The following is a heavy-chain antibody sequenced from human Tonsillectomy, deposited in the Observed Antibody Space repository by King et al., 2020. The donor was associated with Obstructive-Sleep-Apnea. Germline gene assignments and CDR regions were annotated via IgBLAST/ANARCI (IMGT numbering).Heavy chain of an antibody. D-gene: IGHD6-19*01. V-gene: IGHV3-43D*03. CDR3: AKANVAVAGWTVWGMDV. CDR1: GFTFDDYA. Sequence: EGQLVESGGVVVQPGGSLRLSCAASGFTFDDYAMYWVRQAPGKGLEWVSLISWDGGTTYYADSVKGRFTISRDNSKNSLYLQMNSLRADDTALYYCAKANVAVAGWTVWGMDVWGQGTTVTVSS. J-gene: IGHJ6*02. CDR2: ISWDGGTT.